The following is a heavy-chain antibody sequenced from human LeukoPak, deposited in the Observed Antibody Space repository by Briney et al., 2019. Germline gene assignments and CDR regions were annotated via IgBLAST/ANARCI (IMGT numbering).Heavy chain of an antibody. Sequence: PSETLSLTCTVSGGSTSSHYWSWIRQAPGKGLEWIGYIYYSGSTNYNPSLKSRVTLSVDTSKNQFPLKLSSVTAADTAMYYCARLIGDIAVSGTSWFDPWGQGTLVTVSS. CDR2: IYYSGST. CDR3: ARLIGDIAVSGTSWFDP. V-gene: IGHV4-59*11. J-gene: IGHJ5*02. D-gene: IGHD6-19*01. CDR1: GGSTSSHY.